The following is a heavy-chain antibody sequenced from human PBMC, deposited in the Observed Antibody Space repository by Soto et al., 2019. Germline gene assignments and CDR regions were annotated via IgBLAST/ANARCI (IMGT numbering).Heavy chain of an antibody. V-gene: IGHV1-3*01. J-gene: IGHJ4*02. CDR2: INAGNGNT. CDR1: GYTFASYA. Sequence: GASVKVSCKASGYTFASYAMHWVRQAPGQRFEWMGWINAGNGNTKYSQKFQGRVTITRDTSASTAYMELSSLRSEDTAVYYCARGVRDYDSSGYYSLDYWGQGPLVTVSS. CDR3: ARGVRDYDSSGYYSLDY. D-gene: IGHD3-22*01.